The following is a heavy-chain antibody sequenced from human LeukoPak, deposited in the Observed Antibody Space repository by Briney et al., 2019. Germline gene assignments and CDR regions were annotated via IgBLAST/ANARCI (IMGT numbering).Heavy chain of an antibody. J-gene: IGHJ6*03. CDR3: ARRLLHYYYMDV. V-gene: IGHV4-39*01. CDR2: IYYSGSA. D-gene: IGHD2-21*01. Sequence: SETLSLTCTVSGGSISSSINYWAWIRQPPGKGLEWIGSIYYSGSAYYKPSLKSRVTISVDTSKSQFSLKLSSVTAADTAVYYCARRLLHYYYMDVWGKGTTVTVPS. CDR1: GGSISSSINY.